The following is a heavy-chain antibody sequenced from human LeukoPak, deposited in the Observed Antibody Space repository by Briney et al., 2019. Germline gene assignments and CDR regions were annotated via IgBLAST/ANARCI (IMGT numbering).Heavy chain of an antibody. V-gene: IGHV4-34*01. J-gene: IGHJ4*02. Sequence: SETLSLTCAVYGGSFSGYYWSWIRQPPGKGLEWIGEINHSGSTNYNPSLKSRVTISVDTSKNQFSLKLSSVTAADTAVYYCARGRVSSGYQPFDYWGQGTLVTASS. D-gene: IGHD3-22*01. CDR1: GGSFSGYY. CDR3: ARGRVSSGYQPFDY. CDR2: INHSGST.